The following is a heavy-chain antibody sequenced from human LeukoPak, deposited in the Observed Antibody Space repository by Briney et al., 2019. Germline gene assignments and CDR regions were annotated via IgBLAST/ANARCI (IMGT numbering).Heavy chain of an antibody. D-gene: IGHD4-17*01. CDR1: GFTFDDYA. CDR2: ISGDGGST. CDR3: AKDISPRTTIYYYYYGMDV. V-gene: IGHV3-43*02. Sequence: GGSLRLSCAASGFTFDDYAMHWVRQAPGKGLEWVSLISGDGGSTYYADSVKGRFTISRDNCKNSLYPQMNSLRTEDTALYYCAKDISPRTTIYYYYYGMDVWGQGTTVTVSS. J-gene: IGHJ6*02.